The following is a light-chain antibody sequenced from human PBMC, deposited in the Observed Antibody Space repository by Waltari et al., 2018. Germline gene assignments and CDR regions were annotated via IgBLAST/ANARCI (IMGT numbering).Light chain of an antibody. CDR1: QSVSSF. CDR2: DAS. Sequence: EIVLTHSPSTLSLSPGQRATLSCRASQSVSSFLAWYQQKRGQAPRLLIYDASTRATGIPARFSGSGSGTDFTLTISSLEPEDFAVYYCQQRKTWPITFGQGTRLEIK. J-gene: IGKJ5*01. V-gene: IGKV3-11*01. CDR3: QQRKTWPIT.